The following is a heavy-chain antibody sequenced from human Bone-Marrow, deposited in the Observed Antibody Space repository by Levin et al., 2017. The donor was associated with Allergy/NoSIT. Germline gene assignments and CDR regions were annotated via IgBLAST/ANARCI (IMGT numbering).Heavy chain of an antibody. CDR2: IKGKTDGGTT. Sequence: PGESLKISCVASGFTFGNAWMNWVRQAPGKGLQWVGRIKGKTDGGTTDYAAPVKGRFTISRDDSKKTLYLQMNSLKTEDTAICYCTTRSHWGQGTLVTVFS. CDR3: TTRSH. CDR1: GFTFGNAW. J-gene: IGHJ4*02. V-gene: IGHV3-15*01.